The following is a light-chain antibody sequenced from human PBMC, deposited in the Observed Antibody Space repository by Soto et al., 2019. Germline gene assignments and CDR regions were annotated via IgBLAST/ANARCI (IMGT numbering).Light chain of an antibody. Sequence: QSALTQPASVSGSPGQTITISCTGTSSDVGGYDYVSWHQQHPDKAPKLMIYDVSKRPSGVSNRFSGSKSGNTASLTISGLQAEDEADYYCSSKRGSTGVFGTGTKVTVL. CDR2: DVS. CDR3: SSKRGSTGV. J-gene: IGLJ1*01. V-gene: IGLV2-14*01. CDR1: SSDVGGYDY.